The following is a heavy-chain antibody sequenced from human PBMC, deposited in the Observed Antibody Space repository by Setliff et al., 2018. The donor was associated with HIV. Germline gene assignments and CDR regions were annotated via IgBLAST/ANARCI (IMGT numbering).Heavy chain of an antibody. V-gene: IGHV3-7*01. J-gene: IGHJ5*02. D-gene: IGHD2-2*01. CDR1: GFTLSGYW. CDR3: AKDSAEYCSSPSCPIPNWFDP. Sequence: GGSLRLSCAASGFTLSGYWLSWVRQAPGKGLEWVASIKQDGSEKYYVDSLKGRFAISRDNAKNSLYLLMNSLRAEDTAVYYCAKDSAEYCSSPSCPIPNWFDPWGQGTLVTVSS. CDR2: IKQDGSEK.